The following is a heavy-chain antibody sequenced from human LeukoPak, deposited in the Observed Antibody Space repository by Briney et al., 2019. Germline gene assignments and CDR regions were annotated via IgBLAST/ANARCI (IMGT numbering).Heavy chain of an antibody. V-gene: IGHV3-21*01. D-gene: IGHD3-22*01. CDR2: ISSSSSYI. J-gene: IGHJ4*02. CDR3: ARGYYYHTRGYRGTDY. Sequence: GGSLRLSCAASGFTFSSYSMNWVRQAPGQGLEWVSSISSSSSYIYYADSVQGRFTISRDKSKNTVYLQMDSLRAEDTAVYYCARGYYYHTRGYRGTDYGGQGTLVTVSS. CDR1: GFTFSSYS.